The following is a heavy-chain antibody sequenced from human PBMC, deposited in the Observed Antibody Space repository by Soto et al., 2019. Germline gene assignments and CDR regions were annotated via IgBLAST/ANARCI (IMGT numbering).Heavy chain of an antibody. V-gene: IGHV3-13*01. CDR2: IGFAGDT. Sequence: EANPVESGGGLVQPGGSLRLSCAASGFSFNNYDMHWVRQATRKSLEWVATIGFAGDTYYPRSLKGRFTISRKNAINSFHLQVGGLRAEDTAVYYCARGTTVTKGSYWYLDLWGSGTLVTVSS. J-gene: IGHJ2*01. D-gene: IGHD4-17*01. CDR3: ARGTTVTKGSYWYLDL. CDR1: GFSFNNYD.